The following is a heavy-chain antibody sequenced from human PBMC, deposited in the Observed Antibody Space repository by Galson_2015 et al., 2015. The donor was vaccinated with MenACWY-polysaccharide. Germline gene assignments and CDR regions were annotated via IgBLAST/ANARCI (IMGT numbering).Heavy chain of an antibody. CDR3: AKDYSITWDNFSDY. D-gene: IGHD6-13*01. CDR2: ISDSGDTT. V-gene: IGHV3-23*01. CDR1: GFILNNYA. J-gene: IGHJ4*02. Sequence: SLRLSCAASGFILNNYAMTWVRQAPGQGLEWVSSISDSGDTTFYADSVKGRFTISRDNSKSTLYLQMNSLRAEDAAIYYCAKDYSITWDNFSDYWGQAALVTVSS.